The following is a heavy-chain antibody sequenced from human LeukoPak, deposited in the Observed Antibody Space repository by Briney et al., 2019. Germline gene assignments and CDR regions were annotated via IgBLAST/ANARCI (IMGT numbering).Heavy chain of an antibody. CDR3: AKDWGSSDWYNWFDP. CDR2: ISHDGGSE. J-gene: IGHJ5*02. D-gene: IGHD6-19*01. CDR1: GFPFSSYS. Sequence: PGGSLRLSCAASGFPFSSYSMTWVRQAPGKGLEWVAMISHDGGSEHYGDSVKGRLTISRDNSKNTLYLQMNSLRVEDTAVYYCAKDWGSSDWYNWFDPWGQGTLVTVSS. V-gene: IGHV3-30*18.